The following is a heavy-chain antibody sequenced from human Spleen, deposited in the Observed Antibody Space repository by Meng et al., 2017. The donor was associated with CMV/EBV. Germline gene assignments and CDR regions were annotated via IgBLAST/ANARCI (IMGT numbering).Heavy chain of an antibody. V-gene: IGHV3-21*01. D-gene: IGHD1-26*01. CDR2: ISSSSSYI. CDR1: GFTFSSYS. CDR3: AWGATSAFDI. Sequence: ETLSLTCAASGFTFSSYSMNWVRQAPGKGLEWVSSISSSSSYIYYADSVKGRFTISRDNAKNSLYLQMNSLRAEDTAVYYCAWGATSAFDIWGQGTMVTVSS. J-gene: IGHJ3*02.